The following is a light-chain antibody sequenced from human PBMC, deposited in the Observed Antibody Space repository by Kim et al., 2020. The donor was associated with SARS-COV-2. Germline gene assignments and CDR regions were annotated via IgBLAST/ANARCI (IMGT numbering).Light chain of an antibody. CDR3: SSQTSSPTVL. J-gene: IGLJ2*01. V-gene: IGLV2-14*01. CDR2: DVT. CDR1: SSDVGGYNY. Sequence: QSALTQPASVSGSPGQSITISCTGTSSDVGGYNYVSWYQQHPGKAPKLIIYDVTQRASGISDRFSGSKSANTASLTISGLQTEDEADYYCSSQTSSPTVLFGGGTQLTVL.